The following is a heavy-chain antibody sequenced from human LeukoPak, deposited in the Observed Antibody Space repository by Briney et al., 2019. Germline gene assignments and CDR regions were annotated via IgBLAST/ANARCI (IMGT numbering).Heavy chain of an antibody. CDR2: IYTSGST. CDR3: ARELTYYYDSSGYHDY. CDR1: GGSISSYY. J-gene: IGHJ4*02. V-gene: IGHV4-4*07. Sequence: SETLSLTCTVSGGSISSYYWSWIRQPAGKGLEWIGRIYTSGSTNYNPSPKSRVTMSVDTSKNQFSLKLSSVTAADTAVYYCARELTYYYDSSGYHDYWGQGTLVTVSS. D-gene: IGHD3-22*01.